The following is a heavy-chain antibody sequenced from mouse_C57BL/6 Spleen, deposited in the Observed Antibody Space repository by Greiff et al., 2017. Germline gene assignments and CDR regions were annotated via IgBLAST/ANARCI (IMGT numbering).Heavy chain of an antibody. Sequence: SGAELAKPGASVKLSCKASGYTFTSYWMHWVKQRPGQGLEWIGYINPSSGYTKYNQKFKAKATLTADKSSSTAYMQLSSLTYEDSAVYYCARNWDENYWGQGTLVTVSA. V-gene: IGHV1-7*01. J-gene: IGHJ3*01. D-gene: IGHD4-1*01. CDR1: GYTFTSYW. CDR2: INPSSGYT. CDR3: ARNWDENY.